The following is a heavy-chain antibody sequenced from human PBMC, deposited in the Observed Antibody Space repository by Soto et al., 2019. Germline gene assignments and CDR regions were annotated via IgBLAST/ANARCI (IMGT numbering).Heavy chain of an antibody. Sequence: EVQLLESGGGLVQPGGSLRLSCAASGFTFSIYAMSWVRQAPGKGLEWVSTISGSGGDTYYADSVKGRFIISRDNPKYTLSLQMDSVRDEDTAVYYCAKGGRGSSGLDFDYWGQGTLVTVSS. CDR2: ISGSGGDT. CDR1: GFTFSIYA. CDR3: AKGGRGSSGLDFDY. D-gene: IGHD6-6*01. J-gene: IGHJ4*02. V-gene: IGHV3-23*01.